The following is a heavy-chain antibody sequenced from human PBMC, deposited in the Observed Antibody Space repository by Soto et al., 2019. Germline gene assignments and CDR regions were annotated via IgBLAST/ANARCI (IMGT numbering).Heavy chain of an antibody. CDR1: GSSISPYY. CDR3: AREKDRILGGYAFGY. Sequence: SETLSLTCSVSGSSISPYYWTWLRQAPGKGLEWIGYLFYRGTATYNPALRSRVTISLDTSKKQVSLRLSSVTAADTAVYYCAREKDRILGGYAFGYWGPGTTVTVSS. J-gene: IGHJ3*01. CDR2: LFYRGTA. V-gene: IGHV4-59*01. D-gene: IGHD1-26*01.